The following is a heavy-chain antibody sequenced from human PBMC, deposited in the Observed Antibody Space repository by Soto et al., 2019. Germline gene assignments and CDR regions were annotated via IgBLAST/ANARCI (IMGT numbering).Heavy chain of an antibody. Sequence: ASVKVSCKASGYTFTSYGISWVRQAPGQGLEWMGWISAYNGNTNYAQKLQGRVTMTTDTSTSTAYMELRSLRSDDTAVYYCARIPVDYDFWSGYCPYWGQGSLVIVSS. CDR1: GYTFTSYG. CDR2: ISAYNGNT. D-gene: IGHD3-3*01. CDR3: ARIPVDYDFWSGYCPY. V-gene: IGHV1-18*01. J-gene: IGHJ4*02.